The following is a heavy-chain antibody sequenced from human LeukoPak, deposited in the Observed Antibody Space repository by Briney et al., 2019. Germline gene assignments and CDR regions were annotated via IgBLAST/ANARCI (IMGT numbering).Heavy chain of an antibody. J-gene: IGHJ6*03. V-gene: IGHV3-23*01. CDR3: AKGSSYYGSGSYYNDAFDYMDV. D-gene: IGHD3-10*01. Sequence: GGSLRLSCAASGFTFSSYAMSWVRQAPGKGLEWVSAISGSGGSTYYADSVKGRFTISRDNSKNTLYLQMNSPRAEDTAVYYCAKGSSYYGSGSYYNDAFDYMDVWGKGTTVTVSS. CDR2: ISGSGGST. CDR1: GFTFSSYA.